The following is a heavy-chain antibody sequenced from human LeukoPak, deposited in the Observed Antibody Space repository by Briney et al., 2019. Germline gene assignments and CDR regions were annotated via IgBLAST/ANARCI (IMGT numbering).Heavy chain of an antibody. V-gene: IGHV3-21*06. CDR2: ISDCSNYI. CDR1: GFTFSIYT. Sequence: GGSLRLFCTASGFTFSIYTMNWPRQSPGKGLEWVTYISDCSNYIQYADSVKGRFTFSRDNAKNSLYLQMNSLRAEDTAVYYCARDTYYYDSSGYTFGGFDYWGQGTLVTVSS. J-gene: IGHJ4*02. D-gene: IGHD3-22*01. CDR3: ARDTYYYDSSGYTFGGFDY.